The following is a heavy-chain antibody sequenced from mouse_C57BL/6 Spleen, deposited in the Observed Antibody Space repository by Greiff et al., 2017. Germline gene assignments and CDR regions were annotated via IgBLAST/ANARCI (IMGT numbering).Heavy chain of an antibody. J-gene: IGHJ4*01. CDR3: AKDDGYYAMDY. CDR2: IDPNSGGT. V-gene: IGHV1-72*01. Sequence: QVQLQQPGAELVKPGASVKLSCKASGYTFTSYWMHWVKQRPGRGLEWIGRIDPNSGGTKYNEKFKSKATLTVDKHSSTAYMQLSSLTSEDSAVYYCAKDDGYYAMDYWGQGTSVTVSS. CDR1: GYTFTSYW.